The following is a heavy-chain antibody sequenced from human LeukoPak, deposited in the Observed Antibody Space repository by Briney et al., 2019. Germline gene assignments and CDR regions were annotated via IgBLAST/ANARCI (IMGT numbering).Heavy chain of an antibody. J-gene: IGHJ4*02. CDR3: ATDPTMIPEDY. Sequence: ASVKVSCKVSGYTFTDYYMHWVQQAPGKGLEWMGLVNPEDGETIYAEKFQGRVTITADTSTDTAYMELSSLRSEDTAVYYCATDPTMIPEDYWGQGTLVTVSS. CDR2: VNPEDGET. D-gene: IGHD3-22*01. CDR1: GYTFTDYY. V-gene: IGHV1-69-2*01.